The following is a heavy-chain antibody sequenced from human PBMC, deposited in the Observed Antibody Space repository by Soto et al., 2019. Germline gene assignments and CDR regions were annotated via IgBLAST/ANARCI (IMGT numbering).Heavy chain of an antibody. J-gene: IGHJ5*02. D-gene: IGHD3-3*01. V-gene: IGHV1-8*01. CDR2: MNPNSGNT. CDR3: ARGSGYYDFWSGYHGNWFDP. Sequence: GASVKVSCKASGYTFTSYDINWVRQATGQGLEWMGWMNPNSGNTGYAQKFQGRVTMTRNTSISTAYMELSSLRSEDTAVYYCARGSGYYDFWSGYHGNWFDPWGQGTLVTVSS. CDR1: GYTFTSYD.